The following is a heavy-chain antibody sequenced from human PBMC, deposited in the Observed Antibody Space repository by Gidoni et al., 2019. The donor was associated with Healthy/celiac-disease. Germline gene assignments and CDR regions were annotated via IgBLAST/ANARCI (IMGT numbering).Heavy chain of an antibody. CDR3: ARVLGGYSYGHYYYYGMDV. CDR2: IYYSGST. J-gene: IGHJ6*02. V-gene: IGHV4-39*01. CDR1: GGSISSSSYY. Sequence: QLQLQESGPGLVKPSETLSLTCTVSGGSISSSSYYWGWIRQPPGKGLEWIGSIYYSGSTYYNPYLKSRVTISVDTSKNQFSLKLSSVTAADTAVYYCARVLGGYSYGHYYYYGMDVWGQGTTVTVSS. D-gene: IGHD5-18*01.